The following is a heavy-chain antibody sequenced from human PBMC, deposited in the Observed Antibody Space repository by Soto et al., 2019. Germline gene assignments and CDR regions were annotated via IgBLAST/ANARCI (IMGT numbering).Heavy chain of an antibody. CDR3: ARETRLDSGYGGTLLDWFDP. V-gene: IGHV4-39*02. Sequence: SETLSVTCTFSDGSISISSYYWGWIRQPPGKGLEWIGSIYYSGSTYYNPSLKSRVTISVDTSKNQFSLKLSSVTAADTAVYYCARETRLDSGYGGTLLDWFDPWGQGTLVTVSS. CDR2: IYYSGST. CDR1: DGSISISSYY. D-gene: IGHD4-17*01. J-gene: IGHJ5*02.